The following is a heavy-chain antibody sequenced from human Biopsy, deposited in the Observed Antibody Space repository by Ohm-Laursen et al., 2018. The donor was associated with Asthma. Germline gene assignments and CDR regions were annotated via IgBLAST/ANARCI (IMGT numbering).Heavy chain of an antibody. CDR2: ISYDGSNK. CDR3: AKRRGYYDSSGKGDETFDY. V-gene: IGHV3-30*18. J-gene: IGHJ4*02. Sequence: SLRLSCAASGFTFSSYGMHWVRQAPGEGLEWVAVISYDGSNKYYADSVKGRFTISRDNSKNTLYLQMNSLRAEDTAVYYCAKRRGYYDSSGKGDETFDYWGQGTLVTVSS. CDR1: GFTFSSYG. D-gene: IGHD3-22*01.